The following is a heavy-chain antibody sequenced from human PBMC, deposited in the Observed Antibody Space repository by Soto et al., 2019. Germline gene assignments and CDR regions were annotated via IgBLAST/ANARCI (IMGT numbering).Heavy chain of an antibody. Sequence: QVQLVQSGAEVKKPGSSVKVSCKASGGTFSSYTISWVRQAPGQGLEWMGRIIPILGIANYAQKFQGRVTITGDKTTSTAYMELSSLRSEDTAVYYCASHYYGSGSYYNVGTYGMDVWGQGTTVTVSS. J-gene: IGHJ6*02. V-gene: IGHV1-69*02. D-gene: IGHD3-10*01. CDR2: IIPILGIA. CDR1: GGTFSSYT. CDR3: ASHYYGSGSYYNVGTYGMDV.